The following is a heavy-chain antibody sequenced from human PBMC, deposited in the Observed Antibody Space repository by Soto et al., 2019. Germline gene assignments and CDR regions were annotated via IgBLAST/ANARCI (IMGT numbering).Heavy chain of an antibody. J-gene: IGHJ4*02. Sequence: QVQLVQSGAEVKKPGASVKVSCKASGYTFTSYYMHWVRQAPGQGLEWMGIINPSGGSTSYAQKFQGMVTMPRDTSTSTVYMELSSLRSEDTAVYYCARADILTGDFDYWGQGTLVTVSS. CDR3: ARADILTGDFDY. D-gene: IGHD3-9*01. CDR1: GYTFTSYY. V-gene: IGHV1-46*01. CDR2: INPSGGST.